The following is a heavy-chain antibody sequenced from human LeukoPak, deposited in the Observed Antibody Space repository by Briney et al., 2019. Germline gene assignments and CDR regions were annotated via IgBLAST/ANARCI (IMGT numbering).Heavy chain of an antibody. CDR3: ARGSDLKYFQY. Sequence: GGSLRLSCAASGFTFDDYGMSWVRQAPGKGLEWVSGINWNGGSTGYADSVKGRFTISRDNAKNSLYLQMNSLRAEDMAVYYCARGSDLKYFQYWGQGTLVTVSS. CDR1: GFTFDDYG. CDR2: INWNGGST. V-gene: IGHV3-20*04. J-gene: IGHJ1*01.